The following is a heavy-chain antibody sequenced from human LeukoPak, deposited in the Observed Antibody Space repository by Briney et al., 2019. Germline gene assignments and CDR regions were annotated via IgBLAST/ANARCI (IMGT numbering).Heavy chain of an antibody. V-gene: IGHV1-3*01. Sequence: ASVKVSCKASGYTFTGYYMHWVRQAPGQRLEWMGWINSGNGNTRYSQEFQGRVAITRDTSASTAYMELSSLRSDDTAVYYCAREWLSSGDSHYSHWGQGTLVTVSS. D-gene: IGHD2-15*01. CDR2: INSGNGNT. J-gene: IGHJ4*02. CDR1: GYTFTGYY. CDR3: AREWLSSGDSHYSH.